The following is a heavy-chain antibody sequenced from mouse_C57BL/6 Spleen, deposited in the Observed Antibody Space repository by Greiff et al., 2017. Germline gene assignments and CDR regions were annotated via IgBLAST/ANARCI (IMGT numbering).Heavy chain of an antibody. CDR1: GYTFTSYW. Sequence: QVQLQQPGAELVMPGASVKLSCKASGYTFTSYWMHWVKQRPGQGLEWIGELDPSDSYTNYNQKFKGKSTLTVDKSSSTAYMQLSSLTSEDSAVYYCARDLGYGSSHWYFDVWGTGTTVTVSS. V-gene: IGHV1-69*01. D-gene: IGHD1-1*01. CDR3: ARDLGYGSSHWYFDV. J-gene: IGHJ1*03. CDR2: LDPSDSYT.